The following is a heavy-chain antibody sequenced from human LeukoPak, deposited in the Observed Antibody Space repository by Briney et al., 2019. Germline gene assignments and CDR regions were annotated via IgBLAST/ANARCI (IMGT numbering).Heavy chain of an antibody. CDR2: IYTSGST. D-gene: IGHD3-22*01. Sequence: SETLSLTCTVSGGSISSYYWSWIRQPAGKGLEWIGRIYTSGSTNYNPSLKSRVTVSVDTSKNQFSLKLSSVTAADTAVYYCAREAYYYDSSGYYSHPNFDYWGQGTLVTVSS. J-gene: IGHJ4*02. CDR1: GGSISSYY. CDR3: AREAYYYDSSGYYSHPNFDY. V-gene: IGHV4-4*07.